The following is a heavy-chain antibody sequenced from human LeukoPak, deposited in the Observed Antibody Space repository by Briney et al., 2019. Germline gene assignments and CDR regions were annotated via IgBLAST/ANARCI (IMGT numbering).Heavy chain of an antibody. V-gene: IGHV3-11*04. CDR1: GFTFSDYY. D-gene: IGHD2-15*01. J-gene: IGHJ4*02. CDR3: ATGVVAATSYFDY. CDR2: ISSSGSTI. Sequence: GGSLRLSCAASGFTFSDYYMSWIRQAPGKGLEWVSYISSSGSTIYYADSVKGRFTISRDNAKNSLYLQMNSLRAEDTAVYYCATGVVAATSYFDYWGQGTLVTVSS.